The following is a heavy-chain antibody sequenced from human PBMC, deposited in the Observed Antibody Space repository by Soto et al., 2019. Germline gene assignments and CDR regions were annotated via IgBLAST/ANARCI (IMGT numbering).Heavy chain of an antibody. CDR3: ATSSRDRITVFGEVMNPPFVNWFDR. V-gene: IGHV3-23*01. Sequence: GGSLRLSFVTSGFTMSNYVMKWFRQAPVKGLEWISAITRTSGTTYYADSVQGRSTVSRDNSKNKLFPQLSNLRADDTATYYCATSSRDRITVFGEVMNPPFVNWFDRWGQGTLVTVSS. CDR2: ITRTSGTT. J-gene: IGHJ5*02. D-gene: IGHD3-3*01. CDR1: GFTMSNYV.